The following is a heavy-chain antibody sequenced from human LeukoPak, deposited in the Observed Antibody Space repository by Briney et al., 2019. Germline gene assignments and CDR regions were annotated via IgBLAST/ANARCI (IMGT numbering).Heavy chain of an antibody. J-gene: IGHJ4*02. Sequence: GESLKISCKASGYRFINYWIGWVRQMPGKGLEWMGIIYPDDSDIRYSPSFQGQVTISADRSRSIAYVQWNSLKASDTAMYYCARQTLGVQGGEWDYWGQGTLVTVSS. V-gene: IGHV5-51*01. CDR1: GYRFINYW. CDR2: IYPDDSDI. D-gene: IGHD3-10*01. CDR3: ARQTLGVQGGEWDY.